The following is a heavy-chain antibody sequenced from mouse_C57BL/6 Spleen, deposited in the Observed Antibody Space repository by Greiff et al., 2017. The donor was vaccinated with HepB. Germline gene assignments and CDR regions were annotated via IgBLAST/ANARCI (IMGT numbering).Heavy chain of an antibody. V-gene: IGHV1-82*01. J-gene: IGHJ2*01. D-gene: IGHD4-1*01. CDR2: IYPGDGDT. CDR1: GYAFSSSW. CDR3: AREPLTGPYVDY. Sequence: QLQQSGPELVKPGASVKISCKASGYAFSSSWMNWVKQRPGKGLEWIGRIYPGDGDTNYNGKFKGKATLTADKSSSTAYMQLSSLTSEDSAVYFCAREPLTGPYVDYWGQGTTLTVSS.